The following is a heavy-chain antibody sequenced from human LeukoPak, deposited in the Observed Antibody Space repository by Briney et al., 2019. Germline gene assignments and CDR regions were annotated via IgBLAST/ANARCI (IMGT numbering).Heavy chain of an antibody. CDR3: ARDLNWERRNCSGGSCYSGIDY. CDR2: INHSGST. V-gene: IGHV4-34*01. D-gene: IGHD2-15*01. CDR1: GGSFSGYY. J-gene: IGHJ4*02. Sequence: SETLSLTCAVYGGSFSGYYWSWIRQPPGKGLEWIGEINHSGSTNYNPSLKSRVTISVDTSKNQFSLKLSSVTAADTAVYYCARDLNWERRNCSGGSCYSGIDYWGQGTLVTVSS.